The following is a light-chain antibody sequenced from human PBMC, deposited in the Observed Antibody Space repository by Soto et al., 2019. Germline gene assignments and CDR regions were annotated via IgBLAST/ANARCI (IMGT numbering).Light chain of an antibody. CDR2: VNS. CDR3: QSYDSSLSGDVV. CDR1: SSNIGAGYD. J-gene: IGLJ2*01. V-gene: IGLV1-40*01. Sequence: QSVLTQPPSVSGAPGQRVTISCTGSSSNIGAGYDVHWYQQLPGTPPKLLIYVNSNRPSGVPDRISGSKSGTSASLAITGLQAEDEADYYCQSYDSSLSGDVVFGGGTKLTVL.